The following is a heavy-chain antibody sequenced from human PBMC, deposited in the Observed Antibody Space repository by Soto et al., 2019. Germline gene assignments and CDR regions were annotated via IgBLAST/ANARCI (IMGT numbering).Heavy chain of an antibody. Sequence: QVQLVESGGGVVQPGRSLTLSCAASEFTFSRYAMHWVRQAPGKGLEWVAGLSYGGRGKWCADSVKGRFTISRDNSKNTLYLQMNSLRAEDTAIYYCAKESDAFDIWGQGTMVTVSS. CDR3: AKESDAFDI. J-gene: IGHJ3*02. CDR1: EFTFSRYA. V-gene: IGHV3-30*18. CDR2: LSYGGRGK.